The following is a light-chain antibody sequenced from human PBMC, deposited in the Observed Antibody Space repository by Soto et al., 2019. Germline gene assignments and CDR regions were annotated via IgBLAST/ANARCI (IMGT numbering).Light chain of an antibody. J-gene: IGKJ1*01. CDR1: HTIMTY. CDR3: LQDYNYPWT. V-gene: IGKV1-6*02. Sequence: IQMTQSPSSLSASVGDEATITCRASHTIMTYLNWYQLKPGKAPKLLIYAASSLQSGVPSRFSGSGSGTDFTLTISSLQPEDFATYYCLQDYNYPWTFGQGTKVDIK. CDR2: AAS.